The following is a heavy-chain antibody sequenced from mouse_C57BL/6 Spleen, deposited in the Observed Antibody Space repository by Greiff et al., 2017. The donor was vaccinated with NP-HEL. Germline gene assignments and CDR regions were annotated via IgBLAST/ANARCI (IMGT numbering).Heavy chain of an antibody. CDR1: GYTFTSYW. CDR3: ARGLEGY. CDR2: IDPSDSYT. Sequence: QVQLQQPGAELVMPGASVKLSCKASGYTFTSYWMHWVKQRPGQGLEWIGEIDPSDSYTNYNQKFKGQSTLTVDKSSSTAYMQRSSLTSEDSAVYYCARGLEGYWGQGTTLTVSS. V-gene: IGHV1-69*01. J-gene: IGHJ2*01.